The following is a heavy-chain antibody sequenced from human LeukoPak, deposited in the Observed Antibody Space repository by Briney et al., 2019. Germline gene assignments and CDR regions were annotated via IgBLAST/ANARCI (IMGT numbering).Heavy chain of an antibody. CDR1: GFTFSTYS. J-gene: IGHJ4*02. CDR2: ISHGSTRI. D-gene: IGHD5-18*01. CDR3: TRDPGYSYAMDS. Sequence: GGSLRLSCAASGFTFSTYSMKWVRQAPGKGLEWISYISHGSTRIFYADSVEGRFTVSRDDAKNALYLQMNSLRVEDTAVYYCTRDPGYSYAMDSWGQGILVTVSS. V-gene: IGHV3-48*01.